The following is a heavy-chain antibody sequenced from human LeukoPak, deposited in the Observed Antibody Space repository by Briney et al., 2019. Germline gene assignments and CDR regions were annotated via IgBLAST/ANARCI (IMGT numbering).Heavy chain of an antibody. V-gene: IGHV4-39*01. D-gene: IGHD6-25*01. CDR1: GGSISSSSYY. CDR3: VRGRGNYYYYGMDV. J-gene: IGHJ6*02. Sequence: SETLSLTCTVSGGSISSSSYYSGWIRQPPGKGLEWIGSIFYTGSTYYNPSLKSRVTISVDTSKNQFSLKLRSVTAADTAVYYCVRGRGNYYYYGMDVWDQGTTVTASS. CDR2: IFYTGST.